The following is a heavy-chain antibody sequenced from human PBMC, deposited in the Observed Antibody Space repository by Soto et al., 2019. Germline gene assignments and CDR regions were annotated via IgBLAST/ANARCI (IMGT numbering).Heavy chain of an antibody. J-gene: IGHJ4*02. D-gene: IGHD6-13*01. Sequence: QVQLVQSGAEVKKPGASVKLSCRTSGYTFTHYYIHWVRQAPGQGLEWLGIINPASGSTNYAQEFQGRVTLTMDTSTTTVYMGMSGLRAEDTAIFYFASDLAAGDHWGQGTLVTVSS. CDR2: INPASGST. CDR1: GYTFTHYY. CDR3: ASDLAAGDH. V-gene: IGHV1-46*01.